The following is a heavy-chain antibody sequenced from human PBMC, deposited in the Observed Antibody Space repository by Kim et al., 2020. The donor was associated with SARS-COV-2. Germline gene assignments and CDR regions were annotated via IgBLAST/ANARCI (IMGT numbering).Heavy chain of an antibody. CDR3: ARRPGYYGSGSYYGMDV. D-gene: IGHD3-10*01. CDR1: GGTFSSYA. V-gene: IGHV1-69*13. Sequence: SVKVSCKASGGTFSSYAISWVRQAPGQGLEWMGGIIPIFGTANYAQKFQGRVTITADESTSTAYMELSSLRSEDTAVYYCARRPGYYGSGSYYGMDVWGQGTTVTVSS. CDR2: IIPIFGTA. J-gene: IGHJ6*02.